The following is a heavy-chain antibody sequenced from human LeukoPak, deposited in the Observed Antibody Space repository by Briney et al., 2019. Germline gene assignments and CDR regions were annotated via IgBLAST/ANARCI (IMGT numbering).Heavy chain of an antibody. CDR3: ARGGSNSWYSELDY. CDR1: GFTFSDHY. V-gene: IGHV3-11*04. D-gene: IGHD6-13*01. Sequence: PGGSLRLSCVASGFTFSDHYMNWVRQAPGKGLEWVSYISSSSSTFYYADSVKGRFTISRDNAKNSLYLQMNSLRAEDTAVFYCARGGSNSWYSELDYWGQGTLVTVSS. CDR2: ISSSSSTF. J-gene: IGHJ4*02.